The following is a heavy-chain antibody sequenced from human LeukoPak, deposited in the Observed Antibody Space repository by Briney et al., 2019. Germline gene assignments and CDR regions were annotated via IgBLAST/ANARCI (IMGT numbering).Heavy chain of an antibody. CDR1: GGSISSYY. Sequence: PSETLSLTCTVSGGSISSYYWSWIRQPPGKGLEWIGYIYYSGSTNYNPSLKSRVTISVDTSKNQFSLKLSSVTAADTAVYYCARELGGVITGTPYYYYMDVWGKGTTVTISS. CDR2: IYYSGST. CDR3: ARELGGVITGTPYYYYMDV. J-gene: IGHJ6*03. V-gene: IGHV4-59*01. D-gene: IGHD1-20*01.